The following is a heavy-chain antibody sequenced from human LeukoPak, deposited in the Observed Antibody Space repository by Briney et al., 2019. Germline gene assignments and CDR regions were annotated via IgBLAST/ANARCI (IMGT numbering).Heavy chain of an antibody. J-gene: IGHJ4*02. D-gene: IGHD3-22*01. CDR1: GFTFSSYA. Sequence: PGGSLRLSCAASGFTFSSYAMSWVRQTPEKGLEWVSAITDSGGDTFHAESVKGRFTISRDNSKNTLYLQMNSLRAEDTAVYYCAKRGDSSGYYYFDYWGQGTLVTVSS. CDR3: AKRGDSSGYYYFDY. CDR2: ITDSGGDT. V-gene: IGHV3-23*01.